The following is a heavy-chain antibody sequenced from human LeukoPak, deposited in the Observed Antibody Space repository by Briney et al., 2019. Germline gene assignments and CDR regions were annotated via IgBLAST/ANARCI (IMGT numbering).Heavy chain of an antibody. CDR2: IYPGDSDT. Sequence: GEALKISCKGSGYSFTSYWIGWVRQMPGKDLEWMGIIYPGDSDTRYSPSFQGEVTISADTYISSAYLQWSSLKASATAMYYCARHYYGSGSSEVIEYWGQGALVTVSS. V-gene: IGHV5-51*01. J-gene: IGHJ4*02. D-gene: IGHD3-10*01. CDR3: ARHYYGSGSSEVIEY. CDR1: GYSFTSYW.